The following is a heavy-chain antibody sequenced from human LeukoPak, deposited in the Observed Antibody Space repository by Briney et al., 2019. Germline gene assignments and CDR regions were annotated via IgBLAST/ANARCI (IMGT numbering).Heavy chain of an antibody. J-gene: IGHJ1*01. CDR1: GGSISSYY. Sequence: SETLSLTCTVSGGSISSYYWSWIRQPPGKGLEWIGYIYYSGSTNYNPSLKSRVTISVDTSKNQFSLKLSSVTAADTAVYYCARHGCSSTSCPFQHWGRGTLATVSS. CDR2: IYYSGST. CDR3: ARHGCSSTSCPFQH. D-gene: IGHD2-2*01. V-gene: IGHV4-59*08.